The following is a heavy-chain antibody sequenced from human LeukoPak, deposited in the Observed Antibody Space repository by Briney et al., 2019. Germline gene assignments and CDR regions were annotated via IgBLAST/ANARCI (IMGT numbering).Heavy chain of an antibody. Sequence: PGGSLRLSCAASGFTFDDYAMHWVRQAPGKGLEWVSGISWNSGSIGYADSVKGRFTISRDNAKNSLYLQMNSLRAEDTALYYCAKDKEGYSNSIMDVWGQGTTVTVSS. CDR1: GFTFDDYA. CDR2: ISWNSGSI. V-gene: IGHV3-9*01. CDR3: AKDKEGYSNSIMDV. D-gene: IGHD6-13*01. J-gene: IGHJ6*02.